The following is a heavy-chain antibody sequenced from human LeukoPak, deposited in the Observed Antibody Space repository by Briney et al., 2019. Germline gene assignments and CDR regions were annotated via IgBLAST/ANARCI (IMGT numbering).Heavy chain of an antibody. CDR3: AKPPYGILTGFDY. J-gene: IGHJ4*02. Sequence: RRSLRLSCAASGFTFSSYGVHWVRQAPGKGLEWVAVISYDGSNKYYADSVKGRFTISRDNSKNTLYLQMNSLRAEDTAVYYCAKPPYGILTGFDYWGQGTLVTVSS. D-gene: IGHD3-9*01. V-gene: IGHV3-30*18. CDR2: ISYDGSNK. CDR1: GFTFSSYG.